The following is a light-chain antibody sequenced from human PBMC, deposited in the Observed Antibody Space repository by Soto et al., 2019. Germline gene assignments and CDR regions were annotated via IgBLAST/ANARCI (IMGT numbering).Light chain of an antibody. V-gene: IGKV3-20*01. CDR2: ATS. CDR1: QSVTNTY. CDR3: QQYGSSPIT. Sequence: EIVFAQSPGTLSLSPGERATLSCRASQSVTNTYLAWYQQRSGQAPRILVYATSTRAVGVPDRFTGSGTGTDFTLTISRLEPEDFAVYYCQQYGSSPITFGQGTRLEIK. J-gene: IGKJ5*01.